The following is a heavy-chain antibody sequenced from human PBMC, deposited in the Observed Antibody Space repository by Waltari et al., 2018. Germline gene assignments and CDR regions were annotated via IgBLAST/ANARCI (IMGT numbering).Heavy chain of an antibody. D-gene: IGHD1-26*01. V-gene: IGHV1-69-2*01. Sequence: GYTFTDYYMHWVQQAPGEGLEWMGLVDPEDGETIYAEKFQGRVTITADTSTDTAYMELSSLRSEDTAVYYCATISHPMGATLGKAFDIWGQGTMVTVSS. CDR2: VDPEDGET. CDR1: GYTFTDYY. J-gene: IGHJ3*02. CDR3: ATISHPMGATLGKAFDI.